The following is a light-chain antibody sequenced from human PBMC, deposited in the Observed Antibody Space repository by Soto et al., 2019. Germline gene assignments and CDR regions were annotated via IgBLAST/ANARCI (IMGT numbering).Light chain of an antibody. CDR3: QQYNNWTLT. CDR1: QSVRGN. Sequence: EIVMTQSPATLSVSPGERATLSCRASQSVRGNFAWYQQKPGQPPRLLIYGASTRATGIPARFSGSGSGTEFTLTISSLQSEDFAVYYCQQYNNWTLTFGGGTKVEIK. V-gene: IGKV3-15*01. J-gene: IGKJ4*01. CDR2: GAS.